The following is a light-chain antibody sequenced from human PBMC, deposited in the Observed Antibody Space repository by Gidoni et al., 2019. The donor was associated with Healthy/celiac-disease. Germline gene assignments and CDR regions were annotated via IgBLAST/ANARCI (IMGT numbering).Light chain of an antibody. CDR3: QQSYSTPMYT. J-gene: IGKJ2*01. CDR1: QSISSY. Sequence: DILITQSPSSLSASVGDRVTITCRASQSISSYLNWYQQKPGKAPKLLIYDASSLQSGVPSRVSGSGSGTDFTLTISSLQPEDFATYYCQQSYSTPMYTFGQGTKLEIK. V-gene: IGKV1-39*01. CDR2: DAS.